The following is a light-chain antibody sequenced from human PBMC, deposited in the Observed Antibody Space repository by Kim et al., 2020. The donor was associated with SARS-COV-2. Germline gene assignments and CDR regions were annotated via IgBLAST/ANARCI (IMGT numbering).Light chain of an antibody. CDR2: GAS. CDR3: QQYGSSPLIT. Sequence: GERATLSCRASQSVTSSYLSWYRQKPGQAPKLLIYGASSRATGIPDRFSGSGSGTDFTLTISRLEPEDFAVYYCQQYGSSPLITFGQGTRLEIK. CDR1: QSVTSSY. J-gene: IGKJ5*01. V-gene: IGKV3-20*01.